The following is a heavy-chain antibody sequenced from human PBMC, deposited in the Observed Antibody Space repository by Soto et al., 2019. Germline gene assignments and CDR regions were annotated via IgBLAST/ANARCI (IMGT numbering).Heavy chain of an antibody. V-gene: IGHV3-49*03. CDR2: IERKAYVGKT. D-gene: IGHD2-21*02. CDR3: TRSGNSFHYYYGMDV. CDR1: GFTFGDYA. Sequence: GGSLRLSCTASGFTFGDYAMSWFRQAPGKGLEGVGFIERKAYVGKTEYAASLKGKFTISRDVSKSIAYLQMNSLKTEDTAVYYCTRSGNSFHYYYGMDVWGQGTTVTVSS. J-gene: IGHJ6*02.